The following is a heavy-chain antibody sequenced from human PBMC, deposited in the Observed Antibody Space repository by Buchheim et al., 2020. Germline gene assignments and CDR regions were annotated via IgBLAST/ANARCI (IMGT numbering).Heavy chain of an antibody. Sequence: QVQLVESGGGVVQPGRSLRLSCAASGFTFSSYGMHWVRQAPGKGLEWVAFIRYDGSNKYYADSVKGRFTISRDNSKNTLYLQMNSLRAEDTAVYYCAKDFLQASPEGYGMDVWGQGTT. J-gene: IGHJ6*02. V-gene: IGHV3-30*02. CDR3: AKDFLQASPEGYGMDV. D-gene: IGHD2/OR15-2a*01. CDR1: GFTFSSYG. CDR2: IRYDGSNK.